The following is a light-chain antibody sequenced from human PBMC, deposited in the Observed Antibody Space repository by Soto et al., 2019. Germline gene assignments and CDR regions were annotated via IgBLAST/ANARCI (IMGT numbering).Light chain of an antibody. CDR3: QQSYSVPRT. J-gene: IGKJ1*01. CDR2: AAS. V-gene: IGKV1-39*01. CDR1: QRIDTY. Sequence: DIQMTQSPSSLSASVGDRVTITCRASQRIDTYLNWYQRKPGKAPNVLIYAASTLQSGVPTRFSGSGSGTDFTVTISSLQPEDFATYYCQQSYSVPRTFGRGTKGEIK.